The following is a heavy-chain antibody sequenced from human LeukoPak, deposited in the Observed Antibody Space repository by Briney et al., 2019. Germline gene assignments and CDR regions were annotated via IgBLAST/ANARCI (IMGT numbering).Heavy chain of an antibody. J-gene: IGHJ4*02. V-gene: IGHV3-73*01. CDR3: TIGVVVAATRGLDY. CDR1: GFTFSGSA. Sequence: PGGSLRLSCAASGFTFSGSAMHWVRQASGKGLEWVGRIRSKANSYATAYAASVKGGFTISRDDSKNTAYLQMNSLKTEDTAVYYCTIGVVVAATRGLDYWGQGTLVTVSS. CDR2: IRSKANSYAT. D-gene: IGHD2-15*01.